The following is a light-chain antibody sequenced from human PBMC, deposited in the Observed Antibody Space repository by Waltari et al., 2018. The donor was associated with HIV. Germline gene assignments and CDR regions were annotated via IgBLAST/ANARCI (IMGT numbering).Light chain of an antibody. Sequence: QSVLTQPPPASGTPGQRVTISCSGSSSTIGSNTVNWYQQLPGTAPKLLIYSNNPRPSGVPDRFSGSKSGTSASLAISGLQSEDEADYYCAAWDDSLNGPWVFGGGTKLTVL. CDR3: AAWDDSLNGPWV. V-gene: IGLV1-44*01. J-gene: IGLJ3*02. CDR1: SSTIGSNT. CDR2: SNN.